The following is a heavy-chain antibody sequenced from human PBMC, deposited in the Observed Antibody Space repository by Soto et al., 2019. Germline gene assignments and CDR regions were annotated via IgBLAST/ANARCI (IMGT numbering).Heavy chain of an antibody. CDR2: ISYDGSNK. V-gene: IGHV3-30*18. J-gene: IGHJ6*02. D-gene: IGHD3-3*01. CDR1: GFTFSSYG. CDR3: AKEFWSGYFYYYYGMDV. Sequence: HPGGSLRLSCAASGFTFSSYGMHWVRQAPGKGLEWVAVISYDGSNKYYADSVKGRFTISRDNSKNTLYLQMNSLRAEDTAVYYCAKEFWSGYFYYYYGMDVWGQGTTVTVSS.